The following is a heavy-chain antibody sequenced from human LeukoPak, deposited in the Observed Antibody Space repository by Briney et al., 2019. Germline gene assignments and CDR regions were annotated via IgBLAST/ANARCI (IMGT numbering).Heavy chain of an antibody. Sequence: ASVKVSCNASGYTFTSYAMHWVRQAPGQRLEWMGWINAGNGNTKSSQKFQRRVTITRDTSASTAYMELSSLRSEDTAVYYCARDGTGLGLHNWFDPWGQGTLVTVSS. CDR3: ARDGTGLGLHNWFDP. D-gene: IGHD3-16*01. CDR1: GYTFTSYA. J-gene: IGHJ5*02. CDR2: INAGNGNT. V-gene: IGHV1-3*01.